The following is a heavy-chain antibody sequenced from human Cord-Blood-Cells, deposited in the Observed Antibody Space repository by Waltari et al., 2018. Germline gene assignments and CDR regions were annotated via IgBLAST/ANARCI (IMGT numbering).Heavy chain of an antibody. D-gene: IGHD4-17*01. CDR2: INPNSGGT. CDR1: GYTFTGHS. CDR3: AREPDTVTYYFDY. J-gene: IGHJ4*02. Sequence: QVQLVQSGAEVKKPGASVKVSCKDSGYTFTGHSMHWVRQAPGQGLEWMGWINPNSGGTNYAQKFQGRVTMTRDTSISTAYMELSRLRSDDTAVYYCAREPDTVTYYFDYWGQGTLVTVSS. V-gene: IGHV1-2*02.